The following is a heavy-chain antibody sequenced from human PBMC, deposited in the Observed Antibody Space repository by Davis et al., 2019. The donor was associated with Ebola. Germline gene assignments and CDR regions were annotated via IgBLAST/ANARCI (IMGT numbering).Heavy chain of an antibody. D-gene: IGHD6-19*01. J-gene: IGHJ4*02. V-gene: IGHV4-59*01. CDR3: ARASGQWLTYVDIDH. CDR1: GASITTYY. CDR2: IFHNGAA. Sequence: MPSETLSLTCTVSGASITTYYWSWVRQPPGKKLEWIGYIFHNGAADYNPSLKSRVSISVDTSKNQFSLRLSSVNAADAAVYYCARASGQWLTYVDIDHWGRGTLVAVSS.